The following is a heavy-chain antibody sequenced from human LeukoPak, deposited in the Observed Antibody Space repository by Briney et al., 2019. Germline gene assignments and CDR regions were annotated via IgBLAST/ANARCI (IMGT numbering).Heavy chain of an antibody. D-gene: IGHD3-3*01. CDR3: AGPFTLS. Sequence: PGGSLRLSCAASGFTFSSYAMSWVRQTPGKGLEWISYISSSSDAIYYADSVKGRFTISRDNVDNSLYLQMDSLRAEDTAVYYCAGPFTLSWSQGTLVTVSS. V-gene: IGHV3-48*01. CDR2: ISSSSDAI. CDR1: GFTFSSYA. J-gene: IGHJ5*02.